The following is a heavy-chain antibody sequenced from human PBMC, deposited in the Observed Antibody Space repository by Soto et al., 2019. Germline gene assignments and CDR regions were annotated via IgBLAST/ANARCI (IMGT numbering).Heavy chain of an antibody. CDR2: ISGSGGST. V-gene: IGHV3-23*01. J-gene: IGHJ4*02. Sequence: GSLRLSCAASGFTFSSYAMSWVRQAPGKGLECISVISGSGGSTYYADSVKGRFTISRDNSKNTLYLQMNSLRAEDSATYYCAKDLVLYSSSSPHFFDYWGQGSLVTVSS. D-gene: IGHD6-6*01. CDR1: GFTFSSYA. CDR3: AKDLVLYSSSSPHFFDY.